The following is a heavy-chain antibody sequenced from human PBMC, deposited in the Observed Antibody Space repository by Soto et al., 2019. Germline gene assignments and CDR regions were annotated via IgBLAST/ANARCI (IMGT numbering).Heavy chain of an antibody. J-gene: IGHJ4*02. CDR2: IYFTGTT. D-gene: IGHD5-18*01. Sequence: PSETLSLTCTVSGGSVNNPSFYWSWIRQPPGEGLEWIGYIYFTGTTNYNPSLKSRVTISLDTSKSQFSLRLSSVTAADTAVYYCAREGYSYAYFDFWGQGSLVTVSS. CDR1: GGSVNNPSFY. V-gene: IGHV4-61*01. CDR3: AREGYSYAYFDF.